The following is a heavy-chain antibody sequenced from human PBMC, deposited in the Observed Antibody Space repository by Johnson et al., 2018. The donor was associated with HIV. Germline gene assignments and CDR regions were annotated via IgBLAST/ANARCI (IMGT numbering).Heavy chain of an antibody. V-gene: IGHV3-30*02. CDR3: ARGDGATGYHDAFDI. CDR2: IRYDGSNK. J-gene: IGHJ3*02. Sequence: VQLVESGGGLIQPGGSLRLSCVASGLTVSSNYMTWVRPAPGKGLEWVAFIRYDGSNKYYADSVKGRFTISRDNSKNTLYLQMNSLRAEDTAVYYCARGDGATGYHDAFDIWGQGTMVTVSS. CDR1: GLTVSSNY. D-gene: IGHD1-26*01.